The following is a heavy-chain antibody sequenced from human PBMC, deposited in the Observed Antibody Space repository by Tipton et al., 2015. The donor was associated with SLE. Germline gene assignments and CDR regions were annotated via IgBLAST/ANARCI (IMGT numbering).Heavy chain of an antibody. V-gene: IGHV4-39*07. Sequence: TLSLTCTVSDDAISRSSYFWGWIRQPPGKGLEWIGNIYSSGGTYYNSSLESRVTISVDAPENKFSLKLTPVTAADTAAYYCARLVWSSSGWSGGLRSHWYFDLWGRGTLVTVSS. CDR3: ARLVWSSSGWSGGLRSHWYFDL. CDR2: IYSSGGT. CDR1: DDAISRSSYF. D-gene: IGHD6-19*01. J-gene: IGHJ2*01.